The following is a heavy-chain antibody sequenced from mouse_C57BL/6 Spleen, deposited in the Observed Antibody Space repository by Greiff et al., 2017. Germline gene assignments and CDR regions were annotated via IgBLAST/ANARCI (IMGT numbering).Heavy chain of an antibody. CDR3: ARQGDYDFPFAY. V-gene: IGHV5-9*01. D-gene: IGHD2-4*01. CDR2: ISGGGGNT. CDR1: GFTFSSYT. J-gene: IGHJ3*01. Sequence: DVMLVESGGGLVKPGGSLKLSCAASGFTFSSYTMSWVRQTPEKRLEWVATISGGGGNTYYPDSVKGRFTISRDNAKNTLYLQMSSLRSEDTALYDCARQGDYDFPFAYWGQGTLVTVSA.